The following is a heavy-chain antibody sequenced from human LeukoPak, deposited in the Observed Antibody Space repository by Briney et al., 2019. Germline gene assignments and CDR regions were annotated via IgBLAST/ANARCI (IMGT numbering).Heavy chain of an antibody. CDR3: ARSYDSSGYYYGYFDY. D-gene: IGHD3-22*01. V-gene: IGHV3-20*01. CDR2: INWNSGST. J-gene: IGHJ4*02. Sequence: PGGSLRLSCAASGFTFDDYGMSWVRQAPGKGLEWVSGINWNSGSTGYADSVKGRFTISRDNAKNSLYLQMNSLRAEDTALYHCARSYDSSGYYYGYFDYWGQGTLVTVSS. CDR1: GFTFDDYG.